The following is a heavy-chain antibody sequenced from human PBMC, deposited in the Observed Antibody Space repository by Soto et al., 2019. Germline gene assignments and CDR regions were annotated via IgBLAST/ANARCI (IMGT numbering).Heavy chain of an antibody. J-gene: IGHJ4*02. CDR2: ISGSGGST. CDR3: AKVGLVATKSPTYYDY. CDR1: GFTFSSYA. Sequence: EVQLLESGGGLVQPGGSLRLSCAASGFTFSSYAMSWVRQAPGKGLEWVSAISGSGGSTYYADSVKGRFTISRDNSKNTLYLQMNSLRAEDTAVYYCAKVGLVATKSPTYYDYWGQGTLVTVSS. D-gene: IGHD5-12*01. V-gene: IGHV3-23*01.